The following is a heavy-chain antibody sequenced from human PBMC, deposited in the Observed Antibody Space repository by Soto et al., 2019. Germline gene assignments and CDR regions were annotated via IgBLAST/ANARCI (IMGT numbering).Heavy chain of an antibody. Sequence: QVQLVQSGAEVKKPGSSVKVSCKASGGTFSNYVVNWVRHAPGQGLEWMGRIIPISGAANYAQKFQGRVTITADKSTSTSYRELSSLRSEDTAVYYCARDMTRTVVPYFDFWGQGTLVTVSS. CDR1: GGTFSNYV. J-gene: IGHJ4*02. CDR2: IIPISGAA. D-gene: IGHD1-7*01. V-gene: IGHV1-69*06. CDR3: ARDMTRTVVPYFDF.